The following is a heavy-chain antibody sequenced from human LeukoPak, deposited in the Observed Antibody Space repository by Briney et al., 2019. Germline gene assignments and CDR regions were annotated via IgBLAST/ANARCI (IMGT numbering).Heavy chain of an antibody. V-gene: IGHV4-30-2*01. Sequence: PSQTLSLTCAVSGGSISSGGYSWSWIRQPPGKGLEWIGYIYHSGSTYYNPSLRSRVTISVDRSKNQFSLKLSSVTAADTAEYYCARAEHQYYYDSSGYWDYFDYWGQGTLVTVSS. CDR2: IYHSGST. J-gene: IGHJ4*02. CDR1: GGSISSGGYS. D-gene: IGHD3-22*01. CDR3: ARAEHQYYYDSSGYWDYFDY.